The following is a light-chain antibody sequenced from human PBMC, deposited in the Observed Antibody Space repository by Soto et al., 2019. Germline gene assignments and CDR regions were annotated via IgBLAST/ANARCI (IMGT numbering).Light chain of an antibody. CDR2: DAS. CDR1: QRVPSSY. V-gene: IGKV3-20*01. CDR3: QQYGDSRT. Sequence: VLTQSPGTLSLSPGERATLSCRASQRVPSSYLAWYQQKPGQAPRLLISDASNRATGIPDRFSGSGSGTDFSLTISRLEPEDFAVYYCQQYGDSRTFGQGTKVDIK. J-gene: IGKJ1*01.